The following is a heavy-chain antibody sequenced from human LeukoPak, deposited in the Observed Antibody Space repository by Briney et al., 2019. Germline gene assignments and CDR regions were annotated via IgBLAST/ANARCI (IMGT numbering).Heavy chain of an antibody. J-gene: IGHJ4*02. CDR3: ARGPYDSSRD. D-gene: IGHD3-22*01. V-gene: IGHV4-34*01. Sequence: SETLSLTCAVYGGSFSGYYWSWIRQPPGKGLEWIGEINHSGNTNYNPSPKSRATISVDTSKNQFSLKLSSVTAADTAVYYCARGPYDSSRDWGQGTLVTVSS. CDR1: GGSFSGYY. CDR2: INHSGNT.